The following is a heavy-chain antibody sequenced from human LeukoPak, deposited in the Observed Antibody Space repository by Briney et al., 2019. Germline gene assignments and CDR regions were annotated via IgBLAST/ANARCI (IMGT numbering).Heavy chain of an antibody. D-gene: IGHD1-26*01. J-gene: IGHJ3*02. CDR2: INYSGST. CDR3: AREGDRGSFAI. Sequence: AETLSLTCTVSGGSISSSNYYWGWIRQPPGKGLEWIGSINYSGSTYYNPSLKSRVTISVETSKNQFSLKMSSVTAADTAVYYCAREGDRGSFAIWGQGTLPTASS. CDR1: GGSISSSNYY. V-gene: IGHV4-39*02.